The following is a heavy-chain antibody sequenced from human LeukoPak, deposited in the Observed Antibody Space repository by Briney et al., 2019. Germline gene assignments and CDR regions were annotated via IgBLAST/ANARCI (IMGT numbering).Heavy chain of an antibody. CDR2: IYHSGST. CDR1: GGSISNYY. CDR3: ARDDSGYSYGFLGY. J-gene: IGHJ4*02. V-gene: IGHV4-38-2*02. Sequence: PSETLSLTCTVSGGSISNYYWNWIRQPPGKGLEWIGSIYHSGSTYYNPSLKSRVTISVDMSKNQFSLKLSSVTAADTAVYYCARDDSGYSYGFLGYWGQGTLVTVSS. D-gene: IGHD5-18*01.